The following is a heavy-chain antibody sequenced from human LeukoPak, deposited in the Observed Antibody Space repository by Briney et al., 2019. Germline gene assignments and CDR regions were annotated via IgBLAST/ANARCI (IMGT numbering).Heavy chain of an antibody. D-gene: IGHD3-22*01. CDR1: GFTFSSYW. V-gene: IGHV3-7*01. J-gene: IGHJ4*02. CDR3: ARESYYYDSSGPRERDY. CDR2: IKQDGSEK. Sequence: GGSLRLSCAASGFTFSSYWMSWVRQAPGKGLKWVANIKQDGSEKYYVDSVKGRFTISRDNAKNSLYLQMNSLRAEDTAVYYCARESYYYDSSGPRERDYWGQGTLVTVSS.